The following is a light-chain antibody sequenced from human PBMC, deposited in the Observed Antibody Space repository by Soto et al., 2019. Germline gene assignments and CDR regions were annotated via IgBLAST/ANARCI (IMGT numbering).Light chain of an antibody. V-gene: IGLV2-14*01. CDR2: EVS. CDR3: SSYTSSSTWV. Sequence: QSVLTQPASVSGSPGQSITISCTGTSSDVGGYNHVSWYQQHPGKAPKLMIYEVSYRPSGVSNRFSGSKSGNTASLTISGLQAEDEADYYCSSYTSSSTWVFGGGTKLTVL. CDR1: SSDVGGYNH. J-gene: IGLJ3*02.